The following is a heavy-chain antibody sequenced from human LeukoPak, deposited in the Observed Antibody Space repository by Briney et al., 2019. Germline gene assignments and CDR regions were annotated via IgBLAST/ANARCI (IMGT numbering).Heavy chain of an antibody. V-gene: IGHV3-74*01. D-gene: IGHD3-3*01. CDR2: INSDGSST. Sequence: GGSLRLSCAASGSTFRSYWMHWVRQAPGKGLVWVSRINSDGSSTNYADSVKGRFTISRDNAKNTLYLQMNSLRAEDTAVHYCARAPYYDFWSGYPPDYWGQGTLVTVSS. CDR1: GSTFRSYW. J-gene: IGHJ4*02. CDR3: ARAPYYDFWSGYPPDY.